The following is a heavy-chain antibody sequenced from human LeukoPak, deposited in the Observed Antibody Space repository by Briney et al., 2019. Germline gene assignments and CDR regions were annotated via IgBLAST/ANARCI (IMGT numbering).Heavy chain of an antibody. CDR1: GGSISSYY. D-gene: IGHD6-19*01. CDR3: AREVAGAFDY. CDR2: IYYSGST. J-gene: IGHJ4*02. V-gene: IGHV4-59*01. Sequence: SETLSLTCTVSGGSISSYYWSWIRQPPGKGLEWIGYIYYSGSTNYNPSLKGRVTISVDTSKNQFSLKLSSVTAADTAVYHCAREVAGAFDYWGQGTLVTVSS.